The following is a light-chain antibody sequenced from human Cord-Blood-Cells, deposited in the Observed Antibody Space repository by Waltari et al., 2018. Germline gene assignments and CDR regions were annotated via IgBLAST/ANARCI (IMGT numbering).Light chain of an antibody. CDR2: YDS. CDR3: QVWDSSSDHYV. CDR1: NIGSKR. Sequence: SYVLTQPPSVSVAPGKTARITCGGNNIGSKRVHWYQQKPGQAPVLVIYYDSDRPSGIPERFSGSNSGNTATLTISRVEGGDEADYYCQVWDSSSDHYVFGTGTKVTVL. J-gene: IGLJ1*01. V-gene: IGLV3-21*04.